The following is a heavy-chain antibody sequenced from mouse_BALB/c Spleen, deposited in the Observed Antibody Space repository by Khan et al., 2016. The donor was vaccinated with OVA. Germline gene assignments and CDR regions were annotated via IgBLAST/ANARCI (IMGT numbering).Heavy chain of an antibody. D-gene: IGHD1-1*01. CDR2: ISYSGST. V-gene: IGHV3-2*02. CDR1: GYSITRDYA. J-gene: IGHJ4*01. Sequence: EVQPQESGPGLVKPSQSLSLTCTVTGYSITRDYAWNWIRQFPGNKLEWMGYISYSGSTSYNPSLKSRISITRDTSKNQFFLQLNSVTTEDTATYYCARGNYYGYAMDYWGQGTSVTVSS. CDR3: ARGNYYGYAMDY.